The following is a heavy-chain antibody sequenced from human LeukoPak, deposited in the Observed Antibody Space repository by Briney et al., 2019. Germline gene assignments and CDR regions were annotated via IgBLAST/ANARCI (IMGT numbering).Heavy chain of an antibody. V-gene: IGHV3-23*01. CDR2: ISGSGGST. D-gene: IGHD3-22*01. CDR1: GFTFSRYS. Sequence: PGGSLRLSCAASGFTFSRYSMNWVRQAPGKGLEWVSAISGSGGSTYYADSVKGRFTISRDNSKNTLYLQMNSLRAEDTAVYYCVKDQRITMIVVVPGDAFDIWGQGTMVTVSS. CDR3: VKDQRITMIVVVPGDAFDI. J-gene: IGHJ3*02.